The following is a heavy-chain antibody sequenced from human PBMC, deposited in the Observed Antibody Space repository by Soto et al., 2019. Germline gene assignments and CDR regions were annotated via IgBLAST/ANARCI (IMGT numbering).Heavy chain of an antibody. D-gene: IGHD6-6*01. J-gene: IGHJ1*01. CDR1: GFTFDDFA. CDR2: ISWDGSNI. Sequence: TGGSLRLSCTTSGFTFDDFAIHWVRQAPGKGLEWVSGISWDGSNIGYADSVKGRFTISRDNSKNTLYLQMNSLRPEDTGLYYCARENSRISPRLFQHWGHGTLVTVSS. V-gene: IGHV3-9*01. CDR3: ARENSRISPRLFQH.